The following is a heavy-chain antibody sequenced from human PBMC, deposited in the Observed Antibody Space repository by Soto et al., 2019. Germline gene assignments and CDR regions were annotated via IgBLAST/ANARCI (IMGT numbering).Heavy chain of an antibody. D-gene: IGHD3-10*01. CDR1: GSTFKHRV. CDR2: IIPLFGTT. V-gene: IGHV1-69*01. CDR3: AAELGFGKLSVV. Sequence: QVQAGQAGVEVQRPGSPVKVPCQASGSTFKHRVLSRGGQAPGEGLEWVGGIIPLFGTTDFAKRFQGRLKITTDESTTTAYMELSRLRSEDTATYYCAAELGFGKLSVVWGQGTTVIVSS. J-gene: IGHJ6*02.